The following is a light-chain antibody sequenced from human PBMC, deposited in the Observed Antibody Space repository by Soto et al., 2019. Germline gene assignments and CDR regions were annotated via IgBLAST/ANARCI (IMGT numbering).Light chain of an antibody. V-gene: IGLV4-69*02. CDR1: SGHSSYA. J-gene: IGLJ7*01. CDR3: QTWGTGFRL. Sequence: QSVLTQSPSASASLGASVKLTCTLSSGHSSYAIAWHQQQPEKGPRFLMKVNSGGSHSKGDGIPDRFSGSSSGAERYLTISSLQSEDEADYFCQTWGTGFRLFGGGTQLTVL. CDR2: VNSGGSH.